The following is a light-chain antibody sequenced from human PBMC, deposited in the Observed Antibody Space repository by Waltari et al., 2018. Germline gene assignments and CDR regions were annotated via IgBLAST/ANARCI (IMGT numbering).Light chain of an antibody. J-gene: IGKJ4*01. CDR1: QYISDS. CDR2: GAS. CDR3: QQLNSFPLT. Sequence: IQLTQSPSSLSASVGARVSITCRASQYISDSLSLYQQTPGKAPKLLISGASTLQRGVPSRFSGSGSGTDFTLSISSLQPEDFATYFCQQLNSFPLTFGGGTKVEI. V-gene: IGKV1-9*01.